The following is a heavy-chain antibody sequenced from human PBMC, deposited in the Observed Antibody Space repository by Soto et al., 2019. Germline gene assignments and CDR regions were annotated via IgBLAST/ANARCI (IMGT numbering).Heavy chain of an antibody. CDR1: GCTFSSYT. V-gene: IGHV1-69*04. D-gene: IGHD2-15*01. CDR2: IIPILGIA. CDR3: ARDLRDGGNA. J-gene: IGHJ5*02. Sequence: SVKVSCKAFGCTFSSYTISWVRQAPGQGLEWMGRIIPILGIANYAQKFQGRVTITADKSTSTVYMELSSLRSEDTAVYYCARDLRDGGNAWGQGTLVTVSS.